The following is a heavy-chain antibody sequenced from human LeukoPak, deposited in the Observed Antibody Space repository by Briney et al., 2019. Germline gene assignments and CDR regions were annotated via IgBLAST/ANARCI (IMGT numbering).Heavy chain of an antibody. CDR1: GASISGYY. CDR3: ASGRDQLTYSQY. J-gene: IGHJ1*01. V-gene: IGHV4-4*08. CDR2: IYSSGTT. Sequence: PSETLSLTCTVSGASISGYYWTWIRQPPGKGLEWIGYIYSSGTTNYNPSLKSRVTMSVDTSKNQFSLKVTSVTPADTAVYYCASGRDQLTYSQYWGQGTLATVSS. D-gene: IGHD4/OR15-4a*01.